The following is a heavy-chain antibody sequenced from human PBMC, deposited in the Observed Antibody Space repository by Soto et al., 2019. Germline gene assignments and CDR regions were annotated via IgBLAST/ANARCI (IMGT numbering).Heavy chain of an antibody. V-gene: IGHV1-69*01. J-gene: IGHJ4*02. Sequence: QVQLVQSGAEVKKPGSSVKVSYKASGGTFSSYAISWVRQAPGQGLEWMGGIIPIFGTANYAQKFQGRVTIAAYESTSTAYMGLSSLRSEDTTVYYCARARMRVVATGYFDYWGQGTLVTVSS. CDR2: IIPIFGTA. CDR1: GGTFSSYA. CDR3: ARARMRVVATGYFDY. D-gene: IGHD1-26*01.